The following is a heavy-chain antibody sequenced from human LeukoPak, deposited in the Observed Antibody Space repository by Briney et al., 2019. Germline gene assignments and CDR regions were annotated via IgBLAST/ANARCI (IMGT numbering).Heavy chain of an antibody. Sequence: SETLSLTCAVYGGSFSDYDWSWIRQPPGKGLEWIGEINHSGSTKYNPSLKSRVTISQDSSKNQFSLKLSSVTAADTAVYYCASIRGYSYIDYWGQGTLVTVSS. D-gene: IGHD5-18*01. V-gene: IGHV4-34*01. CDR1: GGSFSDYD. CDR2: INHSGST. CDR3: ASIRGYSYIDY. J-gene: IGHJ4*02.